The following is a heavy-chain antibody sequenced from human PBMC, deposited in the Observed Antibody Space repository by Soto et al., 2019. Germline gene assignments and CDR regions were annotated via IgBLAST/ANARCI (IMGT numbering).Heavy chain of an antibody. CDR1: GFTVSPTY. CDR3: AVATAYDLDY. Sequence: EVQLVESGGGLVQSGGSLRLSCAASGFTVSPTYMSWVRQAPGKGLEWVSVIYSGGSTYYADSMKGRFTISRDNSNNTLYLQMGSLRAEDTAVYYCAVATAYDLDYWGQGTLVTVSS. CDR2: IYSGGST. V-gene: IGHV3-66*01. D-gene: IGHD2-15*01. J-gene: IGHJ4*02.